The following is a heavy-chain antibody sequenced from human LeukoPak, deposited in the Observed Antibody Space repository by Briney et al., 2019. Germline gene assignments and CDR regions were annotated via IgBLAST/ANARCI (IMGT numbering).Heavy chain of an antibody. CDR1: GGSFSGYY. V-gene: IGHV4-34*01. CDR3: ARREGAAALYYYYGMDV. J-gene: IGHJ6*02. Sequence: PSETLSLTCAVYGGSFSGYYWSWIRQPPGKGLEWIGEINHSGSTNCNPSLKSRVTISVDTSKNQFSLKLSSVTAADTAVYYCARREGAAALYYYYGMDVWGQGTTVTVSS. D-gene: IGHD2-2*01. CDR2: INHSGST.